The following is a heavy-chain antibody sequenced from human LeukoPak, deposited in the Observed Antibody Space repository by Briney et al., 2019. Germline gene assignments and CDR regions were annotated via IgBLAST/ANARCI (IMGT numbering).Heavy chain of an antibody. CDR3: AKGGAAAFDM. Sequence: QAGGSLRLSCAASGFTFDDYAMHWVRQAPGKGLEWVSPISGGGGSTYYADSVKGRFTISRDNSKHSLYLQMNSMRTEDTALYYCAKGGAAAFDMWGRGKMVTVS. D-gene: IGHD6-13*01. V-gene: IGHV3-43*02. CDR2: ISGGGGST. CDR1: GFTFDDYA. J-gene: IGHJ3*02.